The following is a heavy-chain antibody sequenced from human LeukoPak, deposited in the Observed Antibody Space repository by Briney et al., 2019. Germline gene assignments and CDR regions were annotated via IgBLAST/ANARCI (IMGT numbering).Heavy chain of an antibody. J-gene: IGHJ5*02. CDR2: ICYTGST. CDR1: GGSINNYY. Sequence: PSETLSLTCTVSGGSINNYYWTWIRQPPGKGLEWIGYICYTGSTNYNPSLKSRVAISVDTSKNQFSLKLSSVTPADTAVYYCARGQSRGNWFDPWGQGNLVTVSS. V-gene: IGHV4-59*01. D-gene: IGHD3-10*01. CDR3: ARGQSRGNWFDP.